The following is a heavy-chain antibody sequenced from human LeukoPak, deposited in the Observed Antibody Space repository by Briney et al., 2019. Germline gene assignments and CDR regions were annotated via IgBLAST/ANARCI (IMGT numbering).Heavy chain of an antibody. V-gene: IGHV5-51*01. D-gene: IGHD3-22*01. CDR2: IYPGDSDI. Sequence: GESLKTSFKGSGYSFTSYWIGWVRQLPGKGLELMAIIYPGDSDIRYSPSFQGQVTISADKSISTAYLQWSSLKAPDTAMYYCARHGDLGYYDSSGYWGKWGQGTLVTVSS. CDR1: GYSFTSYW. CDR3: ARHGDLGYYDSSGYWGK. J-gene: IGHJ4*02.